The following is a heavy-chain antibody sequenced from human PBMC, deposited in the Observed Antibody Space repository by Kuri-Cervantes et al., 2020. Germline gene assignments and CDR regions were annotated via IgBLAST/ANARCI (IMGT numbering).Heavy chain of an antibody. D-gene: IGHD6-13*01. V-gene: IGHV1-24*01. CDR2: FDPEDGET. J-gene: IGHJ3*02. Sequence: ASVKVSCKASGGTFSSYAISWVRQAPGQGLEWMGGFDPEDGETIYAQKFQGRVTMTEDTSTDTAYMELSSLRSEDTAVYYCATMNGYSSSWKAFDTWGQGTMVTVSS. CDR3: ATMNGYSSSWKAFDT. CDR1: GGTFSSYA.